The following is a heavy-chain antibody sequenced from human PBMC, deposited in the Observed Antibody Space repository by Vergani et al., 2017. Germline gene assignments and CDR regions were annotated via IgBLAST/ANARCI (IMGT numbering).Heavy chain of an antibody. D-gene: IGHD3-22*01. Sequence: QLQHVQSGAEVKKPGASMKVSCKTSGYIFTGYNMHWVRLAPGQGLEWMGGINIKSGDTKYAQKFQGRVTMTRDKSINTAYMELSRLRGDDTAVYYCARGYHFDNSVYRNVLDIWGQGTMVTVSA. CDR2: INIKSGDT. CDR1: GYIFTGYN. CDR3: ARGYHFDNSVYRNVLDI. V-gene: IGHV1-2*02. J-gene: IGHJ3*02.